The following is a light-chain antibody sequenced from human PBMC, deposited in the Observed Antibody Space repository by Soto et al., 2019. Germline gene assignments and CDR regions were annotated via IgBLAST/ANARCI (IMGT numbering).Light chain of an antibody. Sequence: EIVLTQSPGPLSLSPGERAPLSCRASQSVSSRSLAWYQQKPGQAPRLLIYGASIRATGIPDRFSGSGSGTDFTLTISRLEPEDFAVYYCQQYGSSPLTFDQGTKVEIK. CDR1: QSVSSRS. CDR3: QQYGSSPLT. V-gene: IGKV3-20*01. CDR2: GAS. J-gene: IGKJ1*01.